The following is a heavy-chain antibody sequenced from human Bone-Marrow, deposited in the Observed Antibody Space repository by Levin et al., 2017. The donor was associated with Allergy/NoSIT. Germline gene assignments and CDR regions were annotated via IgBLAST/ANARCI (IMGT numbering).Heavy chain of an antibody. CDR3: ARVGILYHPKWYLDV. J-gene: IGHJ2*01. V-gene: IGHV1-2*04. D-gene: IGHD2-8*01. CDR1: GYTFTGYY. CDR2: INPYTGAT. Sequence: PGESLKISCKASGYTFTGYYLHWVRQAPGQGLEWLGWINPYTGATNYTQKFQGSITMTRDTSISTAYMELSRLRSDDTAIYYCARVGILYHPKWYLDVWGRGTLVTVSS.